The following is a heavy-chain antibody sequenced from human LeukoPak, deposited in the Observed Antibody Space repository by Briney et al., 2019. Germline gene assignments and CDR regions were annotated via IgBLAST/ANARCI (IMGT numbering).Heavy chain of an antibody. V-gene: IGHV3-21*01. Sequence: GGSLRLSCAASGFTFSSYSMNWVRQAPGKGLEWVSSISSISSYIYYADSVKGRFTISRDNAKNSLYPQMNSLRAEDTAVYYCAGDPTPRYCSGGSGYTHYGMDVWGQGTTVTVSS. CDR2: ISSISSYI. D-gene: IGHD2-15*01. CDR1: GFTFSSYS. CDR3: AGDPTPRYCSGGSGYTHYGMDV. J-gene: IGHJ6*02.